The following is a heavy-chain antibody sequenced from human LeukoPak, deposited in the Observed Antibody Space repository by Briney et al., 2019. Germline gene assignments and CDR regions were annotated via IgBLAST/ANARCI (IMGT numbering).Heavy chain of an antibody. Sequence: PGGSLRLSCAASGFTFDDYAMHWVRQAPGKGLEWVSLISGDGGSTYYADSVRGRFTISRDNSKNSLYLQMNSLRTEDTALYYCAKEPEQAVAGVYYYYGMDVWGQGTTVTVSS. J-gene: IGHJ6*02. CDR1: GFTFDDYA. D-gene: IGHD6-19*01. V-gene: IGHV3-43*02. CDR3: AKEPEQAVAGVYYYYGMDV. CDR2: ISGDGGST.